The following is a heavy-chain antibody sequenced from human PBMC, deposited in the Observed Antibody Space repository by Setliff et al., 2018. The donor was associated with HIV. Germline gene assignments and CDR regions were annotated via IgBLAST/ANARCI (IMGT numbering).Heavy chain of an antibody. V-gene: IGHV4-4*07. CDR1: GGSISIYY. CDR2: ISAGGYT. CDR3: ARDRSGTSYAGDDAFDI. J-gene: IGHJ3*02. D-gene: IGHD3-3*01. Sequence: SETLSPTCTVSGGSISIYYWSWIRQLPGEGLEWIGRISAGGYTYYNPSLQSRVTMSVDMPKNQFSLKLSSVTAADTAIYYCARDRSGTSYAGDDAFDIWGQGTMVTVSS.